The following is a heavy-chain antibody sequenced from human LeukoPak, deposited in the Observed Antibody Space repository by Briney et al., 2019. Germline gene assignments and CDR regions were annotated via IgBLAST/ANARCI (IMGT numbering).Heavy chain of an antibody. CDR2: IIPTFGTA. CDR1: GGTFSSYA. V-gene: IGHV1-69*13. Sequence: ASVKVSCKASGGTFSSYAISWVRQAPGQGLEWMGGIIPTFGTANYAQKFQGRVTITADESTSTAYMELSSLRSEDTAVYYCARDTSSDYYYYYYMDVWGKGTTVTVSS. CDR3: ARDTSSDYYYYYYMDV. J-gene: IGHJ6*03. D-gene: IGHD3-16*01.